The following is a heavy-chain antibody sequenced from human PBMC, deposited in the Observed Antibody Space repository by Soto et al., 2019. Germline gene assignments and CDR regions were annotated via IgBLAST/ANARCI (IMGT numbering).Heavy chain of an antibody. CDR2: ISSSSSYI. CDR1: GFTFSSYS. D-gene: IGHD1-7*01. Sequence: KPGGSLRLSCAASGFTFSSYSMNWVRQAPGKGLEWVSSISSSSSYIYYADPVKGRFTISRDNAKNSLYLQMNSLRAEDTAVCYCAVGGTTATNYYGMDVWGQGTTVTVSS. V-gene: IGHV3-21*01. CDR3: AVGGTTATNYYGMDV. J-gene: IGHJ6*02.